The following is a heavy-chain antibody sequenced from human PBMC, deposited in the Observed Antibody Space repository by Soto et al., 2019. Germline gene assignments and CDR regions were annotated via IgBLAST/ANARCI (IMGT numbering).Heavy chain of an antibody. Sequence: ASVRVSCKASGCTFTSYGINWVRQAPGRGLEWMGCINPGNGNTKYSQKFQGRVIIDRDTSASTDYMELRSLRSDDTAVYYGARVGIIFGVVTQYWGQGTMVTVSS. CDR1: GCTFTSYG. V-gene: IGHV1-3*01. J-gene: IGHJ4*02. D-gene: IGHD3-3*01. CDR3: ARVGIIFGVVTQY. CDR2: INPGNGNT.